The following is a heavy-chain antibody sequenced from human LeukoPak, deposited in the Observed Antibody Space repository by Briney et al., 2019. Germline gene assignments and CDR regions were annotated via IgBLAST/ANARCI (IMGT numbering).Heavy chain of an antibody. D-gene: IGHD6-13*01. Sequence: GGSLRLSCAASRFTFSSYSMNWVRQAPGKGLEWVSSISSSGSYIYYADSVKGRFTISRDNAKNSLYLQMNSLRAEDTALYYCARVGYSSSWSPSDYWGQGALVTVSS. CDR2: ISSSGSYI. J-gene: IGHJ4*02. V-gene: IGHV3-21*01. CDR3: ARVGYSSSWSPSDY. CDR1: RFTFSSYS.